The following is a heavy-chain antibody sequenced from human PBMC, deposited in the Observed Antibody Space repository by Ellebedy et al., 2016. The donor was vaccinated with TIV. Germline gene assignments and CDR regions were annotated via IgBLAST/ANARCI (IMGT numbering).Heavy chain of an antibody. D-gene: IGHD3-16*02. CDR1: GYTFTSYT. CDR2: ISAYNGNT. CDR3: ARGHDYIWGSYRLPDY. V-gene: IGHV1-18*04. J-gene: IGHJ4*02. Sequence: GGSLRLSCKASGYTFTSYTISWVRQAPGQGLEWMGWISAYNGNTNYAQKFQGRVTMTTDTSTSTAYMELSSLRSDDTAVYYCARGHDYIWGSYRLPDYWGQGTLVTVSS.